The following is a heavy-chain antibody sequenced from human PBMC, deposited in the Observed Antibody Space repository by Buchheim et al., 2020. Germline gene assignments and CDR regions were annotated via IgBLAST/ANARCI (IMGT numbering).Heavy chain of an antibody. V-gene: IGHV4-30-4*01. CDR1: GGSISSGDYY. D-gene: IGHD4-11*01. Sequence: QVQLQESGPGLVKPSQTLSLTCTVSGGSISSGDYYWSWIRQPPGKGLEWIGYIYYSGSTYYNPSLKSRVTISVDTSKNQFSLKLSSVTTADTAVYYCARDKAGTVTHPYYYGMDVWGQGTT. CDR3: ARDKAGTVTHPYYYGMDV. J-gene: IGHJ6*02. CDR2: IYYSGST.